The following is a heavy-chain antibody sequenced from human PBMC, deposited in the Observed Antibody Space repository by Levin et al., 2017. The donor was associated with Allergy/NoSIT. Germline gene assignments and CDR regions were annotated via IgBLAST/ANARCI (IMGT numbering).Heavy chain of an antibody. CDR3: AKSGAVAGAHWFDS. V-gene: IGHV3-23*01. CDR2: ISGSSVTT. Sequence: GESLKISCAASGFTFNSYAMNWVRQAPGKGLEWVSGISGSSVTTYYADSVKGRFTISRDNSKNTLYLQMNSMGAEDTALYYCAKSGAVAGAHWFDSWGQGTLVTVSS. CDR1: GFTFNSYA. J-gene: IGHJ5*01. D-gene: IGHD6-19*01.